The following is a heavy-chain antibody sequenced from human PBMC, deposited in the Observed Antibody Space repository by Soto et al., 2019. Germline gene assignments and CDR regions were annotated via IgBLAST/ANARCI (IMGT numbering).Heavy chain of an antibody. V-gene: IGHV3-74*01. CDR2: INSDGSST. CDR3: ARGGHNWNSWNYYYMDV. CDR1: GFTFSSYW. Sequence: GGSLRLSCAASGFTFSSYWMHWVRQAPGKGLVWVSRINSDGSSTSYADSVKGRFTISRDNAKNTLYLQMNSLRAEDTAVYYCARGGHNWNSWNYYYMDVWGKGPRSPSP. D-gene: IGHD1-7*01. J-gene: IGHJ6*03.